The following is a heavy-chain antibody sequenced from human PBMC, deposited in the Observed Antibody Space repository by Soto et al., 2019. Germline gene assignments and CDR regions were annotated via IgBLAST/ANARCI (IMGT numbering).Heavy chain of an antibody. Sequence: QVQLVESGGGVVQPGRSLRLSCAASGFTFSSYGMHWVRQAPGKGLEWVAVIWYDGSNKYYADSVKGRFTISRDNSKNTLYLQMNSLRAEDTAVYYCARDFGESYPDYWGQGPLVTVSS. CDR1: GFTFSSYG. V-gene: IGHV3-33*01. D-gene: IGHD1-26*01. CDR2: IWYDGSNK. J-gene: IGHJ4*02. CDR3: ARDFGESYPDY.